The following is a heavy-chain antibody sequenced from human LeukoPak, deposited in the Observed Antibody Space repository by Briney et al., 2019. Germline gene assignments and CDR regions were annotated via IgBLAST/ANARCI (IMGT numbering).Heavy chain of an antibody. J-gene: IGHJ3*02. CDR1: GFTFSSYW. CDR2: IKQDGSEK. V-gene: IGHV3-7*01. CDR3: ARGGPFLEWFAALDI. D-gene: IGHD3-3*02. Sequence: GGSLRLSCAASGFTFSSYWMSWVRQAPGKGLEWVANIKQDGSEKYYVDSVRGRFTISRDNAKNSLYLQMHSLRAEDTALYYCARGGPFLEWFAALDIWGQGTMVTVSS.